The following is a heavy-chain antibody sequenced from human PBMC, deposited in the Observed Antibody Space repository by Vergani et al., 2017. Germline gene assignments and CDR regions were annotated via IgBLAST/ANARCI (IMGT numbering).Heavy chain of an antibody. Sequence: QVQLQESGPGLVKPSQTLSLTCTVSGGSISSGGYYWSWIRQHPGKGLEWIGYIYYSGSTYYNPSLKSRVTISVDTSKNQFSLKLSSVTAADTAVYYCARDRAGWELLDNWFDPWGQGTLVTVSS. CDR2: IYYSGST. CDR1: GGSISSGGYY. D-gene: IGHD1-26*01. V-gene: IGHV4-31*03. J-gene: IGHJ5*02. CDR3: ARDRAGWELLDNWFDP.